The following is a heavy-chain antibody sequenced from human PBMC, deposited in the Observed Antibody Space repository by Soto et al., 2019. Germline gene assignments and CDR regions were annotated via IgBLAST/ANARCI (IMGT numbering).Heavy chain of an antibody. CDR2: INVNRGGT. CDR1: GFAFTGYY. CDR3: AKNVLSSSPSAIDS. D-gene: IGHD6-6*01. V-gene: IGHV1-2*02. J-gene: IGHJ4*02. Sequence: ASVKVSCKASGFAFTGYYIHWVRQAPGQGPEWMGWINVNRGGTDYAQKFQVRVTMTRDTDISTAYMELRSLRSDDTAVYYCAKNVLSSSPSAIDSWGQGTLVTVSS.